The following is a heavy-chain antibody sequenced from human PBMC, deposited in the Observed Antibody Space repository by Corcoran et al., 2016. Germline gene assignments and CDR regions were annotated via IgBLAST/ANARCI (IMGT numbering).Heavy chain of an antibody. V-gene: IGHV6-1*01. CDR3: LRGPRGSSCHWFDP. D-gene: IGHD6-13*01. CDR1: GDSVSSNSAA. Sequence: QVQLQLSGPGLVKPSQTLSLTCAISGDSVSSNSAAWNWIRQSPSRGLEWLGRTYYSSKWYNDYAASVKSRITIVPDTSRNQFSLHLNSVTPDDTAVYYCLRGPRGSSCHWFDPCGQGTLVTVSS. J-gene: IGHJ5*02. CDR2: TYYSSKWYN.